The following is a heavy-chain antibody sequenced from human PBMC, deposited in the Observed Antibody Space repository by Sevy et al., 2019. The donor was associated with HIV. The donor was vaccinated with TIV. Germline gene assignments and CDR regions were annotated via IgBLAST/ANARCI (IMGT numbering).Heavy chain of an antibody. Sequence: SETLSLTCTVSGGSISSYYWSWIRQPPGKGLEWIGYIYYSGSTNYNPSLKSRVTISVDTSKNQFSLKLSSVTAAYTAVYYCAGGTWGGNWFDPWGQGTLVTVSS. CDR3: AGGTWGGNWFDP. D-gene: IGHD3-16*01. J-gene: IGHJ5*02. CDR1: GGSISSYY. CDR2: IYYSGST. V-gene: IGHV4-59*01.